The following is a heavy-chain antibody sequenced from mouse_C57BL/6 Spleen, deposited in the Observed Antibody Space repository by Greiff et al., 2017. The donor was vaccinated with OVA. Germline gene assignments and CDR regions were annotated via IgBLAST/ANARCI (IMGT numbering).Heavy chain of an antibody. CDR1: GYAFSSSW. D-gene: IGHD1-1*01. J-gene: IGHJ4*01. Sequence: QVQLKESGPELVKPGASVKISCKASGYAFSSSWMNWVKQRPGKGLEWIGRIYPGDGDTNYNGKFKGKATLTADKSSSTAYMQLSSLTSEGSAVYFCAPLRGNDGSSDYYAMGCWGQGTSVTVA. V-gene: IGHV1-82*01. CDR2: IYPGDGDT. CDR3: APLRGNDGSSDYYAMGC.